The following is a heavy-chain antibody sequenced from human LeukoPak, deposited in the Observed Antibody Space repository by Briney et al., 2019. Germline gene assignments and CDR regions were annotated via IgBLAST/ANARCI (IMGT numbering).Heavy chain of an antibody. J-gene: IGHJ4*02. Sequence: ASVKVSCKASGYTFTSYGISWVRQAPGQGLEWMGWISAYNGNTNYAQKLQGRVTMTTDTSTSTAYMELRSLRSDDTAVYYCARGRIPLNYDSSGYSIDYWGQGTLVTVSS. CDR2: ISAYNGNT. V-gene: IGHV1-18*01. D-gene: IGHD3-22*01. CDR3: ARGRIPLNYDSSGYSIDY. CDR1: GYTFTSYG.